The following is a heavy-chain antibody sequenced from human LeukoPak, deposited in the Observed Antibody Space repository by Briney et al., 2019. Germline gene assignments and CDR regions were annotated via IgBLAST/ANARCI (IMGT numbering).Heavy chain of an antibody. Sequence: PSETLSLTRAVSGYSLSSGYYWVWIRQPPGKGRKCIASIYHNGNTYYNPSLKSRVNISVDTSKTQCSLKLSSVTAAHTAVSYCAIEYSSSSRAFDIWGQGTMVTVSS. V-gene: IGHV4-38-2*02. CDR3: AIEYSSSSRAFDI. J-gene: IGHJ3*02. CDR1: GYSLSSGYY. CDR2: IYHNGNT. D-gene: IGHD6-6*01.